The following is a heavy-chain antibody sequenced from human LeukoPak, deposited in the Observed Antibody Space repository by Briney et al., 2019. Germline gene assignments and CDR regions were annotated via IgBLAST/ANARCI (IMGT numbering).Heavy chain of an antibody. J-gene: IGHJ6*03. V-gene: IGHV5-51*01. CDR2: IYPGDSDT. CDR3: ARHGGDYYDSSGYHHYYYYYMDV. D-gene: IGHD3-22*01. Sequence: GESLKISCKGSGYSFTSYWIGWVRQMPGKGLEWMGIIYPGDSDTRYSPSFQGQVTISADKSISTAYLQWRSLKASDTAMYYCARHGGDYYDSSGYHHYYYYYMDVWGKGTTVTVSS. CDR1: GYSFTSYW.